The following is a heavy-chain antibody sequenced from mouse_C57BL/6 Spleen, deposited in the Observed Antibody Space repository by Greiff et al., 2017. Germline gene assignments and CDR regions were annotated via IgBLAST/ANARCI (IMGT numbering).Heavy chain of an antibody. J-gene: IGHJ1*03. CDR3: ARWGLRRYFDV. CDR2: IYPGDGDT. V-gene: IGHV1-82*01. Sequence: VKVVESGPELVKPGASVKISCKASGYAFSSSWMNWVKQRPGKGLEWIGRIYPGDGDTNSNGKFKGKATLTADKSSSTADMQLSSLTSEDSAVYVCARWGLRRYFDVWGTGTTVTVSS. CDR1: GYAFSSSW. D-gene: IGHD2-4*01.